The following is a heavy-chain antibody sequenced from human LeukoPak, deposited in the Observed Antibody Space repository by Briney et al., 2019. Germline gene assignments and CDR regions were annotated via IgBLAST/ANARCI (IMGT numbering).Heavy chain of an antibody. CDR1: GFTFSSYE. J-gene: IGHJ5*02. V-gene: IGHV3-48*01. CDR2: ISSSSSTI. Sequence: AGGSLRLSCAASGFTFSSYEMNWVRQAPGKGLEWVSYISSSSSTIYYADSVKGRFTISRDNAKNSLYLQMNSLRAEDTAVYYCARDLAMTTTNWFDPWGQGTLVTVSS. CDR3: ARDLAMTTTNWFDP. D-gene: IGHD4-17*01.